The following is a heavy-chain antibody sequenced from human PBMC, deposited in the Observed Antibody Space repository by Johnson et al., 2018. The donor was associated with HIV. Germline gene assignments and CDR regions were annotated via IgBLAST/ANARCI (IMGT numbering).Heavy chain of an antibody. J-gene: IGHJ3*02. V-gene: IGHV3-66*01. CDR1: GFTVSSNY. CDR2: IYSGGST. CDR3: ARKKATVFSTTSTNYAVDI. Sequence: MQLVESGGGLVQPGGSLRLSCAASGFTVSSNYMSWVRQAPGKGLEWVSVIYSGGSTYYADSVKGRFTISRDNSKNTLYLQMNSLRAEDTAVYYCARKKATVFSTTSTNYAVDIWGQGTMVTVSS. D-gene: IGHD1-1*01.